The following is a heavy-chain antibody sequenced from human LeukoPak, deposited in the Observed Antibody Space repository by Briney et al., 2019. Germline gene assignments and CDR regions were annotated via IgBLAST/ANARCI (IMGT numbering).Heavy chain of an antibody. CDR3: ARALVRATMVWYFDL. V-gene: IGHV4-34*01. CDR1: GGSFSGYY. J-gene: IGHJ2*01. CDR2: IGHSGST. Sequence: SETLSLTCAVSGGSFSGYYWSWIRQPPGKGLEWIGEIGHSGSTNYSPSLKSRVTISVDTSKNQFSLNLSSVTAADTAVYYCARALVRATMVWYFDLWGRGTLVTVSS. D-gene: IGHD5-12*01.